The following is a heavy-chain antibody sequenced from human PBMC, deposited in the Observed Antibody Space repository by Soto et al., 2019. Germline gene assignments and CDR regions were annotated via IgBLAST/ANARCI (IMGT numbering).Heavy chain of an antibody. D-gene: IGHD2-2*01. Sequence: SQTLSLTCAISGDSVSRNIAAWNWLRQSPSRGLEWLGRTYYRSKWYNDYAVSVKSRITINPDTSKNQFSLQLNSVTPEDTAVYYCARETIGYCSSTSCYHNWFDPWGQGTLVTVSS. J-gene: IGHJ5*02. CDR1: GDSVSRNIAA. CDR3: ARETIGYCSSTSCYHNWFDP. CDR2: TYYRSKWYN. V-gene: IGHV6-1*01.